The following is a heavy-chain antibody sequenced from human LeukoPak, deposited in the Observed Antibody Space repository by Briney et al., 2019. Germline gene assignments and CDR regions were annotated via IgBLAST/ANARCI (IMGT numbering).Heavy chain of an antibody. CDR3: ARFSSDCGETSCYLTY. J-gene: IGHJ4*02. D-gene: IGHD2-2*01. CDR2: IYYNRAT. V-gene: IGHV4-59*02. Sequence: SETLSLTCTVSGGSVNSHFWSWIRQPPGKGLEMIGHIYYNRATTYNPSLRGRVTMSIDVSKNQFSLELTSVTTTDTAMYYCARFSSDCGETSCYLTYWGQGILVTVSS. CDR1: GGSVNSHF.